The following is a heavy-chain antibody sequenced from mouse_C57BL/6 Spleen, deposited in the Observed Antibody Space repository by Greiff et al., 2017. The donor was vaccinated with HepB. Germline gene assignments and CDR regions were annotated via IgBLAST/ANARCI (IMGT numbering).Heavy chain of an antibody. D-gene: IGHD4-1*01. CDR1: GFTFSSYG. V-gene: IGHV5-6*01. CDR3: ARLTGTSYAMDY. CDR2: ISSGGSYT. J-gene: IGHJ4*01. Sequence: DVHLVESGGDLVKPGGSLKLSCAASGFTFSSYGMSWVRQTPDKRLEWVATISSGGSYTYYPDSVKGRFTISRDNAKNTLYLQMSSLKSEDTAMYYCARLTGTSYAMDYWGQGTSVTVSS.